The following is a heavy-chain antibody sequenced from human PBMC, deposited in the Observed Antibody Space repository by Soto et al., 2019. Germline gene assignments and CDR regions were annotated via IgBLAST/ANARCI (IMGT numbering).Heavy chain of an antibody. V-gene: IGHV4-30-2*01. J-gene: IGHJ4*02. CDR3: ARDKITGLFDY. D-gene: IGHD2-8*02. CDR2: IYHSGST. Sequence: PSEPLSLTCAVSGGSISSGGYCWSWIRQPPGKGLEWIGYIYHSGSTYYNPSLKSRVTISVDRSKNQFSLKLTSVTAADTAVYYCARDKITGLFDYWGQGTLVTVS. CDR1: GGSISSGGYC.